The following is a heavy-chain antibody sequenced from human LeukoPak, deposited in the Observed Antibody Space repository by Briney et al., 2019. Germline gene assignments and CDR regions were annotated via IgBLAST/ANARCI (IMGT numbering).Heavy chain of an antibody. V-gene: IGHV3-74*01. D-gene: IGHD2-21*01. CDR3: AKGHKVLWP. Sequence: GGSLRLSCAASGLTFSSHWMHWVRQAPGKGLVWVSRITNDGSSTTYADSVKGRFTISRDNAKNMLYLQMNILRAEDTALYYCAKGHKVLWPWGQGTLVTVSS. J-gene: IGHJ4*02. CDR1: GLTFSSHW. CDR2: ITNDGSST.